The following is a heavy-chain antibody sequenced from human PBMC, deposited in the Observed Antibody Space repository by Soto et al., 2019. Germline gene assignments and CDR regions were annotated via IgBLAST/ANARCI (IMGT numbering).Heavy chain of an antibody. CDR3: ARSVWSGSLRYYYYGMDV. D-gene: IGHD3-3*01. V-gene: IGHV1-69*13. CDR2: IIPIFGTA. CDR1: GGTFSSYA. Sequence: ASVKVSCKASGGTFSSYAISWVRQAPGQGLEWMGGIIPIFGTANYAQKFQGRVTITADESTSTAYMELSSLRSEDTAVYYCARSVWSGSLRYYYYGMDVWGQGTTVTVSS. J-gene: IGHJ6*02.